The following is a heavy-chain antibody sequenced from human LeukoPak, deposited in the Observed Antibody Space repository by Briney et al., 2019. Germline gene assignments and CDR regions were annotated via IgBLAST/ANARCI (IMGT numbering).Heavy chain of an antibody. V-gene: IGHV3-48*03. Sequence: PGGSLRLSCAASGFTFSSYEMNWVRQAPGKGLEWVSYISSSGSTIYYADSVKGRFTISRDNSKNTLYLQMNSLRAEDTAVYYCASSSTYYYDSSGYRHWGQGTLVTVSS. CDR2: ISSSGSTI. J-gene: IGHJ4*02. D-gene: IGHD3-22*01. CDR3: ASSSTYYYDSSGYRH. CDR1: GFTFSSYE.